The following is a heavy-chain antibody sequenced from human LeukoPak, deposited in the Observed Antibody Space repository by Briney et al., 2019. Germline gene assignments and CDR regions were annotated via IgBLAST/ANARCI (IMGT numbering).Heavy chain of an antibody. V-gene: IGHV4-4*07. CDR2: ISPSGST. CDR3: ARGGSGWFFDY. J-gene: IGHJ4*02. D-gene: IGHD6-19*01. CDR1: GGSITSYY. Sequence: PSETLSLTCSVSGGSITSYYWSWIRQPAGKGLEWIGRISPSGSTNYNPSLKSRVTMSLDTSNNQLSLILSSVTVADTAVYYCARGGSGWFFDYWGQGTLVTVSS.